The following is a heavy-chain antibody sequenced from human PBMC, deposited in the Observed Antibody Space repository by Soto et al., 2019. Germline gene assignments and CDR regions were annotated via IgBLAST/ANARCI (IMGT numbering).Heavy chain of an antibody. J-gene: IGHJ4*02. CDR1: GGSISSGGYY. CDR2: IYYSGNT. V-gene: IGHV4-31*03. D-gene: IGHD4-17*01. Sequence: QVQLQESGPGLVKPSQTLSLTCIVSGGSISSGGYYWNWIRQHPGKGLEWIGYIYYSGNTYYNPSLKSRVXXSXDTSKNQFSLKLSSVTAADTAMYYCARDYGGDYWTSFDYWGQGTLVTVSS. CDR3: ARDYGGDYWTSFDY.